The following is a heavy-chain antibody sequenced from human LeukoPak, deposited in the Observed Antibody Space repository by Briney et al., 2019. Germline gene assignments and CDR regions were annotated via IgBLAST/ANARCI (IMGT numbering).Heavy chain of an antibody. D-gene: IGHD3-16*02. CDR3: ARRSRFRGHLGDYVWGSYRLWYFDY. Sequence: PSETLSLTCTVSGGSISSGSYYWSWLRQPAGRGLEWIGRIYTSGSTNYNPSLKRRVTISVNTSKNQFSLKLSSVPAADTAVYYCARRSRFRGHLGDYVWGSYRLWYFDYWGQGTLVTVSS. J-gene: IGHJ4*02. CDR2: IYTSGST. CDR1: GGSISSGSYY. V-gene: IGHV4-61*02.